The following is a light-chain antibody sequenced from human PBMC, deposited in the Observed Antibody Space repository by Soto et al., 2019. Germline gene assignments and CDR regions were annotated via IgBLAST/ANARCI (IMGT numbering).Light chain of an antibody. V-gene: IGLV1-40*01. Sequence: QSVLTQPPSVSGAPGQRVTISCTGSSSNIGAGYDVHWYQQLPGTAPKLLIYGNSNRPSGVPDRFSGSKSGTSASLAITGLQAEDEAEYYCQSYDSSLSSAVFGGGTQLTV. CDR3: QSYDSSLSSAV. CDR1: SSNIGAGYD. J-gene: IGLJ7*01. CDR2: GNS.